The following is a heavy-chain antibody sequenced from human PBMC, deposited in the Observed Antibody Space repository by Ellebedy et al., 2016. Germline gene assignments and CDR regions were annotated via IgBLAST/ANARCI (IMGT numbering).Heavy chain of an antibody. D-gene: IGHD3-10*01. J-gene: IGHJ4*02. V-gene: IGHV3-20*03. CDR2: INWNGGST. Sequence: GGSLRLXXAASGFTFDDYGMSWVRQAPGKGLEWVSGINWNGGSTGYADSVKGRFTISRDNAKNSLYLQMNSLRAEDTALYYCARDRTWFGELSPYFDYWGQGTLVTVSS. CDR1: GFTFDDYG. CDR3: ARDRTWFGELSPYFDY.